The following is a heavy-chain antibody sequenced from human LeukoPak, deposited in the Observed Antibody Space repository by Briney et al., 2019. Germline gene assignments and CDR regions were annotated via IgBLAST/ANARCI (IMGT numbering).Heavy chain of an antibody. CDR2: ISYDGSNK. V-gene: IGHV3-30-3*01. CDR1: GFTFSSYA. CDR3: ARPSPILEQQLVPLDY. J-gene: IGHJ4*02. D-gene: IGHD6-13*01. Sequence: GRSLRLSCAASGFTFSSYAMHWVRQAPGKGLERVAVISYDGSNKYYADSVKGRFTISRDNSKNTLYLQMNSLRAEDTAVYYCARPSPILEQQLVPLDYWGQGTLVTVSS.